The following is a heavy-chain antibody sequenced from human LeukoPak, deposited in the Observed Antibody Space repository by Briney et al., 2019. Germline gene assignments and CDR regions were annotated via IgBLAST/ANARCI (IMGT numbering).Heavy chain of an antibody. Sequence: SVKVSCKASGYTFTSYGMSWVRQAPGQGLEWMGWIIPIFGTANYAQKFQGRVTITADKSTGTAYMELSSLRSEDTAVYYCARVPTRETAMVTYYYYYMDVWGKGTTVTVSS. D-gene: IGHD5-18*01. CDR3: ARVPTRETAMVTYYYYYMDV. J-gene: IGHJ6*03. V-gene: IGHV1-69*06. CDR2: IIPIFGTA. CDR1: GYTFTSYG.